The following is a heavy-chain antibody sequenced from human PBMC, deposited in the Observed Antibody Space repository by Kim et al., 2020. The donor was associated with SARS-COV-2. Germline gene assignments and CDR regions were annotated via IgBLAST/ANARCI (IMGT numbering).Heavy chain of an antibody. D-gene: IGHD6-19*01. Sequence: SQTLSLTCAISGDSVSSNSAAWNWIRQSPSRGLEWLGRTYYRSKWYNDYAVSVKSRITINPDTSKNQFSLQLNSVTPEDTAVYYCARDDVVFSSGWPVIPVYGMDVWGQGTTVTVSS. CDR2: TYYRSKWYN. J-gene: IGHJ6*02. CDR3: ARDDVVFSSGWPVIPVYGMDV. V-gene: IGHV6-1*01. CDR1: GDSVSSNSAA.